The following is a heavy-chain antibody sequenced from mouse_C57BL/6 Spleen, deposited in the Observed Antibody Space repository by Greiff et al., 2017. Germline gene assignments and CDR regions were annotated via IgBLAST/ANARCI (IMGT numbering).Heavy chain of an antibody. D-gene: IGHD2-4*01. Sequence: EVKLMESGGGLVQPGGSMKLSCVASGFTFSNYWMNWVRQSPGKGLEWVAQIRLKSDNYATHYAESVKGRFTISRDDSKSSVYLQMNNLRADDTGIYYCTVDYGWFAYWGQGTLVTVSA. CDR3: TVDYGWFAY. V-gene: IGHV6-3*01. CDR2: IRLKSDNYAT. CDR1: GFTFSNYW. J-gene: IGHJ3*01.